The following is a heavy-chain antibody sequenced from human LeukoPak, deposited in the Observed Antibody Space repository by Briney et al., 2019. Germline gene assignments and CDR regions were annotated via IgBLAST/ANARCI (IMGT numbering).Heavy chain of an antibody. CDR1: GFNFTAYW. Sequence: GESLKISCKGPGFNFTAYWIAWVRQMPGKGLEWMGISHPINSDTKYSPSFQGQVTISADKSSSTAYLQWNSLKASDTAMYYCARHQCYYDSSGNYGWFDSWGQGTLVTVSS. CDR3: ARHQCYYDSSGNYGWFDS. CDR2: SHPINSDT. J-gene: IGHJ5*01. D-gene: IGHD3-22*01. V-gene: IGHV5-51*01.